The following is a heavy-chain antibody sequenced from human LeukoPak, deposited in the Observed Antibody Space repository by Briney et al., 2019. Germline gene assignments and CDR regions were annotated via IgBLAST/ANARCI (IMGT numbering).Heavy chain of an antibody. CDR1: GYSFTSYW. Sequence: GESLKISCKGSGYSFTSYWIGWVRQMPGKGLEWMGIIYPGYSDTRYSPSFQGQVTISADKSISTAYLQWSSLKASDTAMYYCARVEQQLAAPFDYWGQGTLVTVSS. D-gene: IGHD6-13*01. J-gene: IGHJ4*02. V-gene: IGHV5-51*01. CDR3: ARVEQQLAAPFDY. CDR2: IYPGYSDT.